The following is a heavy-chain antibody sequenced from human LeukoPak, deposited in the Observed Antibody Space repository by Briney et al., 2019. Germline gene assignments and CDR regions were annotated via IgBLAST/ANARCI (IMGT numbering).Heavy chain of an antibody. J-gene: IGHJ5*02. V-gene: IGHV1-69*01. CDR1: GGTFISYA. Sequence: GSSVKVSCKASGGTFISYAISWVRQAPGQGLEWMGGIIPIFGTANYAQKFQGRVTITADESTSTAYMELSSLRSEDTAVYYCARESDGGQVVPAAMPLDPWGQGTLVTVSS. CDR3: ARESDGGQVVPAAMPLDP. CDR2: IIPIFGTA. D-gene: IGHD2-2*01.